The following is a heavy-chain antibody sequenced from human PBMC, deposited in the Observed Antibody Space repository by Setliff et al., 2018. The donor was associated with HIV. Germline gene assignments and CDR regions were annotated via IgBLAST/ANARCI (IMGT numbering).Heavy chain of an antibody. CDR2: ISGSGGST. CDR3: AKDLVTTTGPDY. CDR1: GFTFSSSV. D-gene: IGHD1-1*01. Sequence: GGSLRLSCAASGFTFSSSVMSWVRQAPGKGLEWVSFISGSGGSTEYADSVKGRFTVSRDNSKNTLYLQMNSLRAEDTAVYYCAKDLVTTTGPDYWGQGTLVTVSS. V-gene: IGHV3-23*01. J-gene: IGHJ4*02.